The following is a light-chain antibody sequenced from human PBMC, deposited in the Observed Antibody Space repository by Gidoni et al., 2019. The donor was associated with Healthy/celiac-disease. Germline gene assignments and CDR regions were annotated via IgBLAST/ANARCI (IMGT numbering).Light chain of an antibody. CDR1: QGISNN. Sequence: DIQMTQSPSSLSASVGDRVTITCRAIQGISNNLAVYQQKPGKVPKLLIYAASTLQSGVPSRFSGSGSGTDFTLTISSLQPEDVATYYCQKYNSAPRTFGQGTKVEIK. V-gene: IGKV1-27*01. CDR2: AAS. J-gene: IGKJ1*01. CDR3: QKYNSAPRT.